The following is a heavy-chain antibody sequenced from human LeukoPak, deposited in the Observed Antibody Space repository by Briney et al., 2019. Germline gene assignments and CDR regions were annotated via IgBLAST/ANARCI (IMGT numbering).Heavy chain of an antibody. CDR3: VKGPHSRL. J-gene: IGHJ4*02. Sequence: GGSMRLSCGASGFTVSNNYMSWVRQAPGKGLEWVSVLSSGGTTYYADSVKGRFTISRDNSKNTLYLQMNSLRAEDTAVYYCVKGPHSRLWGQGTLVTVSS. CDR2: LSSGGTT. CDR1: GFTVSNNY. V-gene: IGHV3-53*01. D-gene: IGHD6-13*01.